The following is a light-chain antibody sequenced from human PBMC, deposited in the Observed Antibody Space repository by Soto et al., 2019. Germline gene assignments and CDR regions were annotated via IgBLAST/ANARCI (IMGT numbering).Light chain of an antibody. V-gene: IGKV1-39*01. CDR1: QSINSY. Sequence: DIQMTQSPSSLSASVGYRVTITCRASQSINSYLNWYQQKPGKAPKLLIYAASSLQSGVPSRFSGSGSGRDFTLTISSLQPEDFATYYCQQSYSTLLTFGGGTKVDI. J-gene: IGKJ4*01. CDR3: QQSYSTLLT. CDR2: AAS.